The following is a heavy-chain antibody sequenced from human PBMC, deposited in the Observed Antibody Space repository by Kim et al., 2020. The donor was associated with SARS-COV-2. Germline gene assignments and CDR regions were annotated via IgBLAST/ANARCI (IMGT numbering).Heavy chain of an antibody. D-gene: IGHD3-10*01. CDR1: GGSISSSSYY. J-gene: IGHJ4*02. CDR3: ASLQGGLLWFGELVNYFDY. CDR2: IYYSGST. Sequence: SQTLSLTCTVSGGSISSSSYYWGWIRQPPGKGLEWIGSIYYSGSTYYNPSLKSRVTISVDTSKNQFSLKLSSVTAADTAVYYCASLQGGLLWFGELVNYFDYWGQGTLVTVSS. V-gene: IGHV4-39*01.